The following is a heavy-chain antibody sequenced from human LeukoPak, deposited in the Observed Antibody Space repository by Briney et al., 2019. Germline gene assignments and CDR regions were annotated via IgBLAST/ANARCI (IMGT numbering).Heavy chain of an antibody. D-gene: IGHD2-15*01. CDR3: AKRPQVVAAYYFDS. CDR2: ISGSGGST. J-gene: IGHJ4*02. CDR1: GFTFSSYA. Sequence: GGSLRLSCAASGFTFSSYAMSWVRQAPGEGLEWVSAISGSGGSTYYADSVKGRFTISRDNSKNTLYLQMNSLRAEDTAVCYCAKRPQVVAAYYFDSWGQGTLVTVSS. V-gene: IGHV3-23*01.